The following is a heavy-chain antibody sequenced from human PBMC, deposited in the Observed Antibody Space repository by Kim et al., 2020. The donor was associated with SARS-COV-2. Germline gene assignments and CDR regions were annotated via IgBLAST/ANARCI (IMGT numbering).Heavy chain of an antibody. Sequence: GGSLRLSCAASGFTFSSYGMHWVRQAPGKGLEWVAVISYDGSNKYYADSVKGRFTISRDNSKNTLYLQMNSLRAEDTAVYYCAKEGRYSYGYLYYYYGMDVWGQGTTVTVSS. V-gene: IGHV3-30*18. J-gene: IGHJ6*02. CDR3: AKEGRYSYGYLYYYYGMDV. CDR1: GFTFSSYG. CDR2: ISYDGSNK. D-gene: IGHD5-18*01.